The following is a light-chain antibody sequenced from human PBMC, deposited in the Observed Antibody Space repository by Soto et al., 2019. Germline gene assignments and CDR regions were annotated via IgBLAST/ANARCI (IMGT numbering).Light chain of an antibody. J-gene: IGLJ2*01. CDR3: SSYTSSSTVV. CDR1: SRDVGGSNS. CDR2: DVS. V-gene: IGLV2-14*01. Sequence: QSALTQAASVSGSPGQSITISCTGTSRDVGGSNSVSWYQQHPGKAPKLLIYDVSNRPSGVPNRFSGSKSGNTASLTISGLQAEDEADYYCSSYTSSSTVVFGGGTKLTVL.